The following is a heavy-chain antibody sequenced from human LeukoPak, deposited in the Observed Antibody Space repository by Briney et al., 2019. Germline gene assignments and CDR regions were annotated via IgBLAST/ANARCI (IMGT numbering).Heavy chain of an antibody. D-gene: IGHD1-1*01. Sequence: ASVKVSCKASGYTFTSYGISWVRQAPGQGLEWMGLISAYNGNTNYAQKLQGRVTMTTDTSTSTAYMELSSLRSEDTAVYYCARGYSPSIRTTGNDYWGQGTLVTVSS. CDR2: ISAYNGNT. CDR3: ARGYSPSIRTTGNDY. J-gene: IGHJ4*02. V-gene: IGHV1-18*01. CDR1: GYTFTSYG.